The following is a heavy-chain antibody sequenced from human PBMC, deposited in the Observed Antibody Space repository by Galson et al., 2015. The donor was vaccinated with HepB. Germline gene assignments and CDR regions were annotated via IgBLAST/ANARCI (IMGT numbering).Heavy chain of an antibody. Sequence: LSCAGSEFIFSDFTMNWVRQAPGKGLEWVSSISSSGYYTDYADSVKGRFTISRDNAKNSLFLQMNSLRADDTAVYYCARVLSTSWASGFDYWGQGTLVTVS. J-gene: IGHJ4*02. V-gene: IGHV3-21*01. CDR2: ISSSGYYT. CDR1: EFIFSDFT. D-gene: IGHD2-2*01. CDR3: ARVLSTSWASGFDY.